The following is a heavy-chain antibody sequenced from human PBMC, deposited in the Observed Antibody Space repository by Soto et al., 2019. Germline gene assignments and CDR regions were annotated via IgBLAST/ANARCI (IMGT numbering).Heavy chain of an antibody. CDR2: IIPIFGTA. CDR3: ARGGDDTAMVSDAFDI. V-gene: IGHV1-69*13. Sequence: SVKVSCKASGGTFSSYAISWVRQAPGQGLEWMGGIIPIFGTANYAQKFQGRVTITADESTSTAYMELSSLRSEDTAVYYCARGGDDTAMVSDAFDIWGQGTMVTVSS. D-gene: IGHD5-18*01. J-gene: IGHJ3*02. CDR1: GGTFSSYA.